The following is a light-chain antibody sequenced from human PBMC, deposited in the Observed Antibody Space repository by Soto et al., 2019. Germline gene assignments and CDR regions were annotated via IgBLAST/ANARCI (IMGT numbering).Light chain of an antibody. Sequence: DIQMTQSPSSLSASVGDRVTITCRASQALRNDLGWYQQKPAKAPKRLIYAASSMESGVPSRFSGSGSGTEFTLTINGLQPEDSATYYCLQHKTYPRRFGQGTKVEIK. CDR1: QALRND. J-gene: IGKJ1*01. CDR2: AAS. V-gene: IGKV1-17*01. CDR3: LQHKTYPRR.